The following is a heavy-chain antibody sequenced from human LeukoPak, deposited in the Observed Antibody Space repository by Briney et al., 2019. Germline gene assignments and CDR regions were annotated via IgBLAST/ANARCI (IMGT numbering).Heavy chain of an antibody. V-gene: IGHV3-48*04. Sequence: PGGSLRLSCAASGFTFSSYGMHWVRQAPGKGLEWVSYISSGSNTIYYADSVKGRFTISRDNAKNSLYLQMNSLRAEDTAVYYCAQEIWGSRTLGQGTLVTVSS. CDR2: ISSGSNTI. CDR3: AQEIWGSRT. CDR1: GFTFSSYG. D-gene: IGHD3-16*01. J-gene: IGHJ5*02.